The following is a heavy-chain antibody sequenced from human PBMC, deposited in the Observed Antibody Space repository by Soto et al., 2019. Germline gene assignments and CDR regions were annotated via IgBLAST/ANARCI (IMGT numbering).Heavy chain of an antibody. V-gene: IGHV4-31*03. J-gene: IGHJ6*02. D-gene: IGHD4-17*01. CDR2: IYYSGST. CDR1: GGSISSGGYY. Sequence: QVQLQESGPGLVKPSQTLSLTCTVSGGSISSGGYYWSWIRQHPGKGLEWIGYIYYSGSTYYNPSLKSRLTISLDTSNNHLPLQLSSVPPADTAVYYCASVAYYGHYVRSYYYYYCMHVWGQGTTVTVSS. CDR3: ASVAYYGHYVRSYYYYYCMHV.